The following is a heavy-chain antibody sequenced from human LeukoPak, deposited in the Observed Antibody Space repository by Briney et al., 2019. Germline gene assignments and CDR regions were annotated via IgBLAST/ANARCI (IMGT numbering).Heavy chain of an antibody. V-gene: IGHV4-61*02. CDR2: IYTSGST. CDR1: GGSISSGSYY. J-gene: IGHJ4*02. CDR3: ARETRPTNFDY. Sequence: SQTLSLTCTVSGGSISSGSYYWSWIRQPAGKGLEWIGRIYTSGSTNYNPSLKSRVTISVDTSKNQFSLKLSSGTAADTAVYYCARETRPTNFDYWGQGTLVTVSS.